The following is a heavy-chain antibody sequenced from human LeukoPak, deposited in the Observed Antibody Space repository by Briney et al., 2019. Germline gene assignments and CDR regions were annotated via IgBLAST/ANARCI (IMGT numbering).Heavy chain of an antibody. J-gene: IGHJ4*02. CDR1: GYSISSGFY. D-gene: IGHD3-10*01. CDR3: ARGGWSMVRPWGYVY. V-gene: IGHV4-38-2*01. CDR2: IYHSGST. Sequence: KPSETLSLTCAVSGYSISSGFYWGWIRQPPGKGLEWIGSIYHSGSTYYNPSLKSRVTISVDTSKNQFSLKLSSVTAADTAVYYCARGGWSMVRPWGYVYWGQGTLVTVSS.